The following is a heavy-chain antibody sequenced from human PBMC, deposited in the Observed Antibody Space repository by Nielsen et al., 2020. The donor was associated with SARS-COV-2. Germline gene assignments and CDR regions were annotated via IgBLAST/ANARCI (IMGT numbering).Heavy chain of an antibody. D-gene: IGHD6-19*01. CDR3: ARRPAAVAACDF. CDR2: INQSGRT. CDR1: GRSLTGYQ. V-gene: IGHV4-34*01. J-gene: IGHJ4*02. Sequence: SETLSLTCGVSGRSLTGYQWTWLRQPPGKGLEWLGEINQSGRTKINPSLRSRVTISMDTSRNQFSLELRSVTAADTAVYYCARRPAAVAACDFWGQGALVTVSS.